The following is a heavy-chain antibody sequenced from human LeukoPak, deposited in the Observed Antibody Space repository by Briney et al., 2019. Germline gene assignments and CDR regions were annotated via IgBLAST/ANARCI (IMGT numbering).Heavy chain of an antibody. V-gene: IGHV4-34*01. CDR2: INHSGST. Sequence: SETLSLTCAVYGGSFSGYYWSWIRQPPGKGLEWIGEINHSGSTNYNPSLKSRVTISVDTPKNQFSLKLSSVTAADTAVYYCARGGGSSHDYWGQGTLVTVSS. D-gene: IGHD1-26*01. J-gene: IGHJ4*02. CDR1: GGSFSGYY. CDR3: ARGGGSSHDY.